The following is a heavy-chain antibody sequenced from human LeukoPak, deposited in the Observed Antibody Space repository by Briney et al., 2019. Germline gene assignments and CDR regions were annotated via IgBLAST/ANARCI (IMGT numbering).Heavy chain of an antibody. V-gene: IGHV1-46*01. Sequence: ASVKVSCKASGYTFTSYYMHWVRQAPGQGLEWMGIINPSGGSTSYAQKFQSRVTMTRDTSTSTVYMELSSLRSEDTAVYYCARGILLSDVGAPHGSFDYWGQGTLVTVSS. D-gene: IGHD1-26*01. CDR3: ARGILLSDVGAPHGSFDY. CDR2: INPSGGST. CDR1: GYTFTSYY. J-gene: IGHJ4*02.